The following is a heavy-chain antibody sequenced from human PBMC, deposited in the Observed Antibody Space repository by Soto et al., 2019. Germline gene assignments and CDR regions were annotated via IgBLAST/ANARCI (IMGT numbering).Heavy chain of an antibody. CDR3: AKGGGRYCSGGSCYPFA. V-gene: IGHV3-66*01. Sequence: GGSLRLACAASGFTVLTNYMIWVRQTPGKGLEWVSVIYSGSTTFSADSVKGRLTISRDNSKNTLYLQMNNLRAEDTAVYYCAKGGGRYCSGGSCYPFAWGQGTMVTVSS. D-gene: IGHD2-15*01. J-gene: IGHJ3*01. CDR1: GFTVLTNY. CDR2: IYSGSTT.